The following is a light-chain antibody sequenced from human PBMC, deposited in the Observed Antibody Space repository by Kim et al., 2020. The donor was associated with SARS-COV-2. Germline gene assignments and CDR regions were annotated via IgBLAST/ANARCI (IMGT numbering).Light chain of an antibody. J-gene: IGKJ4*01. CDR3: QKYNSAPLT. CDR1: HGISNY. Sequence: ASGGDRVTITCRASHGISNYLAWYQQKPGKVPKLLIYAASTLQSGVPSRFSGSGSGTDFTLTISSLQPEDVATYYCQKYNSAPLTFGGGTKVDIK. CDR2: AAS. V-gene: IGKV1-27*01.